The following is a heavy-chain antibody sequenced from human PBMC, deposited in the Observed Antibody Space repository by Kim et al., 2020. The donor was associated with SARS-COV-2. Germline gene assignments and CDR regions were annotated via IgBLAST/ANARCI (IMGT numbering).Heavy chain of an antibody. Sequence: GGSLRLSCAASGFTFSSYGMHWVRQAPGKGLEWVAVISYDGSNKYYADSVKGRFTISRDNSKNTLYLQMNSLRAEDTAVYYCARENFGSATVPHNREYFDYWGQGTLVTVSS. J-gene: IGHJ4*02. CDR2: ISYDGSNK. V-gene: IGHV3-33*05. D-gene: IGHD3-16*01. CDR1: GFTFSSYG. CDR3: ARENFGSATVPHNREYFDY.